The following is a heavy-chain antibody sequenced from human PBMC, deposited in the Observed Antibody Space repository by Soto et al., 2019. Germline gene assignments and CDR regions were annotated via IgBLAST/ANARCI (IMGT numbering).Heavy chain of an antibody. J-gene: IGHJ3*02. Sequence: QVQLQQWGAGLLKPSETLSLTCAVYGGFVSSGSYYWSWIRQPPGKGLEWIGEMSHSGGTHFNPSLKSPVTISVDTSKNQFSLKMSSVTAADPALYYCLRVELGTATTVVDAFDIWGPGTMVTVSS. CDR3: LRVELGTATTVVDAFDI. CDR2: MSHSGGT. D-gene: IGHD1-1*01. V-gene: IGHV4-34*01. CDR1: GGFVSSGSYY.